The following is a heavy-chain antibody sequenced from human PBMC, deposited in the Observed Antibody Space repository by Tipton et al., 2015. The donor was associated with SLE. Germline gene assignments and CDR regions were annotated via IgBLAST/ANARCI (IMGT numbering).Heavy chain of an antibody. CDR3: ARAQEDSSGYYYGFDY. J-gene: IGHJ4*02. Sequence: TLSLTCTVSGGSISSYYWSWIRQPAGKGLEWIGRMYTSGTTNCNPSLKSRVTVLVDTSKSQFFLKLSSVTAADTAVYYCARAQEDSSGYYYGFDYWGQGTLVTVSP. CDR2: MYTSGTT. CDR1: GGSISSYY. D-gene: IGHD3-22*01. V-gene: IGHV4-4*07.